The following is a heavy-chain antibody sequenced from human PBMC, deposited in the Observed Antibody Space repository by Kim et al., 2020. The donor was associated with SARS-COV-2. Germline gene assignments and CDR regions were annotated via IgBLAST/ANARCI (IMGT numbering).Heavy chain of an antibody. CDR1: GYTFTSYD. CDR3: ARVLSGTRDYYYYYGMDV. D-gene: IGHD2-15*01. J-gene: IGHJ6*02. V-gene: IGHV1-8*01. CDR2: MNPNSGNT. Sequence: ASVKVSCKASGYTFTSYDINWVRQATGQGLEWMGWMNPNSGNTGYAQKFQGRVTMTRNTSISTAYMELSSLRSEDTAVYYCARVLSGTRDYYYYYGMDVWGQGTTVTVSS.